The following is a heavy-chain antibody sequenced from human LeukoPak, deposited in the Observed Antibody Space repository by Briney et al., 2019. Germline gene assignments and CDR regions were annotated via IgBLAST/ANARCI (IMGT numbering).Heavy chain of an antibody. CDR2: ISGSGGST. D-gene: IGHD3-3*01. Sequence: GGSLRLSCAASGFTFSNYWMNWVRQAPGKGLEWVSAISGSGGSTYYADSVKGRFTISRDNSKNTLYLQMNSLRAEDTAVYYCARDHKTIFGVVIPGYLDVWGKGTTVTVSS. V-gene: IGHV3-23*01. CDR1: GFTFSNYW. CDR3: ARDHKTIFGVVIPGYLDV. J-gene: IGHJ6*03.